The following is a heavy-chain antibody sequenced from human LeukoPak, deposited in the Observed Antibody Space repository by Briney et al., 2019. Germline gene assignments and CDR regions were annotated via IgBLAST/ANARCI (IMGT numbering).Heavy chain of an antibody. D-gene: IGHD6-19*01. CDR2: ISVSGGST. CDR1: GFTFSSYA. V-gene: IGHV3-23*01. CDR3: AKRESLAGVFDY. Sequence: PGGSLRLSCAASGFTFSSYAMSWVRQAPGKGLEWVSAISVSGGSTDYADSVKGRFTISRDNSKNMLYLQMNSLRAEDTAVYYCAKRESLAGVFDYWGQGTLATVSS. J-gene: IGHJ4*02.